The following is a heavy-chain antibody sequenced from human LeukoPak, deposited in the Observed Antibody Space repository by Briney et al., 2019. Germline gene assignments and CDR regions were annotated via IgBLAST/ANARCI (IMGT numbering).Heavy chain of an antibody. CDR3: ARAPHCSTTTCYEGGYYMDF. D-gene: IGHD2-2*01. J-gene: IGHJ6*03. V-gene: IGHV4-39*01. CDR2: IFYSGST. CDR1: GGSISTSNCY. Sequence: SETLSLTCTVSGGSISTSNCYWGWIRQPPGNGLEWIGNIFYSGSTYYSPSLRSRVTIDTSKNQFSLKLSYVTAADTAVYYCARAPHCSTTTCYEGGYYMDFWGTGTTVTVSS.